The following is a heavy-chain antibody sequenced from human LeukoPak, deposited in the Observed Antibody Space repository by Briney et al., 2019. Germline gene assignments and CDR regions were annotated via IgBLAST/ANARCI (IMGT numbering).Heavy chain of an antibody. D-gene: IGHD3-22*01. J-gene: IGHJ4*02. CDR3: ARGGYYDISGLDC. CDR2: IYTSGST. CDR1: GGSISSYY. Sequence: SETLSLTCTVSGGSISSYYWSWIRQPAGQGLEWIGRIYTSGSTNYNPSLKSRVTMSIDRSKTQFPLKLPSVTAAETAVYYCARGGYYDISGLDCWGQGTLVTVSS. V-gene: IGHV4-4*07.